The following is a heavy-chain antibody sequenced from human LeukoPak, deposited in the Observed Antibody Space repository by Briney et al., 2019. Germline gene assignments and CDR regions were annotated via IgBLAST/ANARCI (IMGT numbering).Heavy chain of an antibody. V-gene: IGHV4-39*07. Sequence: SETLSLTCTVSGDSISKDYYCWAWIRQPPGKGLEWIGTIYNNANTYYNPPLESRVTMSVDTSKNQISLTLTSVTAADTAVYYCARDHIDGFNPNNWFDPWGQGTLVTVSS. J-gene: IGHJ5*02. CDR2: IYNNANT. D-gene: IGHD5-24*01. CDR3: ARDHIDGFNPNNWFDP. CDR1: GDSISKDYYC.